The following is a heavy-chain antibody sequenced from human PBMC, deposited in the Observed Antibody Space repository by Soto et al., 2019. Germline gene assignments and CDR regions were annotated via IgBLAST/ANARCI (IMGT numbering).Heavy chain of an antibody. D-gene: IGHD2-15*01. V-gene: IGHV3-21*01. CDR3: ARDPPGVVVAATLAYGMDV. CDR1: GFTFSSYS. Sequence: EVQLVESGGGLVKPGGSLRLSCAASGFTFSSYSMNWVRQAPGKGLEWVSSISSSSSYIYYAASVKARFTISRDNANNSMYLQMNRLRAEDTAVYYCARDPPGVVVAATLAYGMDVWGQGTTVTVSS. CDR2: ISSSSSYI. J-gene: IGHJ6*02.